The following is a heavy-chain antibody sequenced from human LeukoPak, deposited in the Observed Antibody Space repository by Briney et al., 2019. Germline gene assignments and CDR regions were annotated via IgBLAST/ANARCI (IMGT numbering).Heavy chain of an antibody. CDR2: IWYDGSNK. Sequence: AGGSLRLSCAASGFTFSSSAMHWVRQAPGKGLEWVAVIWYDGSNKYYADSVKGRFTISRDNSKNTLYLQMNSLRAEDTAVYYCARAPGYGDAIDYWGQGTLVTVSS. CDR3: ARAPGYGDAIDY. CDR1: GFTFSSSA. J-gene: IGHJ4*02. D-gene: IGHD4-17*01. V-gene: IGHV3-33*08.